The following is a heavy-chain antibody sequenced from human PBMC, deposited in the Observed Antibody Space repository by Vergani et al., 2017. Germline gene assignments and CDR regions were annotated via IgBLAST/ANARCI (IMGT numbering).Heavy chain of an antibody. Sequence: QVQLLESGPGLLKPSETLSLTCSVSGYSITSGYYWGWIRQPPGRGLEWIGSIYYSGSTYYNPSLKSRVTISVDTSKNQFSLKLSSVTAADTAVYYCARQTDYDILTGYVPVDYWGQGTLVTVSS. CDR3: ARQTDYDILTGYVPVDY. CDR1: GYSITSGYY. J-gene: IGHJ4*02. D-gene: IGHD3-9*01. CDR2: IYYSGST. V-gene: IGHV4-38-2*01.